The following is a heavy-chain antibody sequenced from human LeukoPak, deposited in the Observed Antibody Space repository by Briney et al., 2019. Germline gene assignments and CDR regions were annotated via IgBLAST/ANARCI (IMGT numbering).Heavy chain of an antibody. D-gene: IGHD3-10*01. CDR3: AKDGTSITDGFDY. J-gene: IGHJ4*02. V-gene: IGHV3-23*01. CDR2: ISGSGGST. Sequence: VGSLRLSCAASGFTFSSYAMSWVRQAPGKGLEWVSAISGSGGSTYYADSVKGRFTISRDNSKNTLYLQMNSLRAEDTAVYYCAKDGTSITDGFDYWGQGTLVTVSS. CDR1: GFTFSSYA.